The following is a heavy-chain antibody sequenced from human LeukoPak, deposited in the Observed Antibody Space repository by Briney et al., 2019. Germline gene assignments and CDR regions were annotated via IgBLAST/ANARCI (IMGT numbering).Heavy chain of an antibody. J-gene: IGHJ4*02. CDR2: IYYSGST. D-gene: IGHD2-21*01. Sequence: SETLSLTCTVSGGSVRSGSYYWGWIRQPPRKGLEWIGTIYYSGSTYYNPSLKSRVTISVDTSKNQFSLKVSSVTAADTAIYYCARHVQIMVSAQTRLDFWGQGTLVTVSS. CDR3: ARHVQIMVSAQTRLDF. CDR1: GGSVRSGSYY. V-gene: IGHV4-39*01.